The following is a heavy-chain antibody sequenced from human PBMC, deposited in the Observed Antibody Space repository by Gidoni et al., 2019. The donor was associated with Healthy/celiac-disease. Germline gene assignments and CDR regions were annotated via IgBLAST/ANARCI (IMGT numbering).Heavy chain of an antibody. J-gene: IGHJ4*02. CDR3: ATANDFWSGDPPFDY. CDR1: GFTFSSYS. V-gene: IGHV3-21*01. CDR2: ISSSSSYI. Sequence: VQLVESGGGLVKPGGSLRLSCAASGFTFSSYSMNWVRQAPGKGLEWVSSISSSSSYIYYADSVKGRFTISRDNAKNSLYLQMNSLRAEDTAVYYCATANDFWSGDPPFDYWGQGTLVTVSS. D-gene: IGHD3-3*01.